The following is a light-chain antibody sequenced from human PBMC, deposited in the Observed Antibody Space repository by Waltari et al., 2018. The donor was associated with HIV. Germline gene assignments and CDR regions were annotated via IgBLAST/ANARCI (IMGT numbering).Light chain of an antibody. V-gene: IGKV1-NL1*01. J-gene: IGKJ1*01. CDR2: AAS. Sequence: DLPMTQSPSSLSASVGDSGTITCRASQGIKNSLAWYQQRPGKAPKLLLSAASKLGSGVPSRFSGLGSGTDYTLTISNLQPEDFATYYCQQYYATPWTFGQGTTVEIK. CDR3: QQYYATPWT. CDR1: QGIKNS.